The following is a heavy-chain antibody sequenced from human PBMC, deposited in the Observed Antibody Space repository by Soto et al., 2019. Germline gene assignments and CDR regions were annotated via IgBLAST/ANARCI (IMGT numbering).Heavy chain of an antibody. CDR3: ARGPRESGEWLLFDY. V-gene: IGHV1-69*01. CDR2: IIPVFQTA. CDR1: GGLFSSYP. J-gene: IGHJ4*02. D-gene: IGHD3-3*01. Sequence: QEQLVQSGAEVKKPGSSVKVSCKASGGLFSSYPISWVRQVPGQGLEWMGGIIPVFQTAYYTQRFQGRVTITADESTNTAYMELSSLRSEDTAIYYCARGPRESGEWLLFDYWGQGALVTVSS.